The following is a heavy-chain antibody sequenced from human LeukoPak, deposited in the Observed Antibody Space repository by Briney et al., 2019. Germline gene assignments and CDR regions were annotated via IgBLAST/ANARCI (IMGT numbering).Heavy chain of an antibody. D-gene: IGHD3-10*01. V-gene: IGHV3-23*01. J-gene: IGHJ4*02. CDR3: AKIPLGSHWVDFDY. CDR2: IRGSGGST. Sequence: GGSLSLSCASWVFTFSPYAMSGVRPAPGKGLEWVSGIRGSGGSTYYADSVKGRITISTDNSQNTLYLQMNSLRGEDPAVYYCAKIPLGSHWVDFDYWGQGTLVTVSS. CDR1: VFTFSPYA.